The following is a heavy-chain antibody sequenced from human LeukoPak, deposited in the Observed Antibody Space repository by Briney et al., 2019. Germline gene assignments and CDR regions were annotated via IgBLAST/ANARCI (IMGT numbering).Heavy chain of an antibody. J-gene: IGHJ4*02. CDR1: GFTFSSYG. CDR3: AKEGPIKGGYYDSSGYYLDH. CDR2: ISYDGSNK. Sequence: GGSLRLSCAASGFTFSSYGMHWVRQAPGKGLEWVAVISYDGSNKYYGDSVKGRFTISRDNSKNTLYLQMNRLRLEDTAVYYCAKEGPIKGGYYDSSGYYLDHWGQGTLVTVSS. D-gene: IGHD3-22*01. V-gene: IGHV3-30*18.